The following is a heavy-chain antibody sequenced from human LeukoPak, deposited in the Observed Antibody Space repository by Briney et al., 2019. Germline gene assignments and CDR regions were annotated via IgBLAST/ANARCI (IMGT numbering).Heavy chain of an antibody. J-gene: IGHJ5*02. Sequence: GASVKDSCKASGYTFTGYYMHWVRQAPGQGLEWMGRINPNSGGTNYAQKFQGRVTMTRDTSISTAYMELSRLRSDDTAVYYCARGPSSGYYSNWFDPWGQGTLVTVSS. CDR1: GYTFTGYY. V-gene: IGHV1-2*06. CDR2: INPNSGGT. CDR3: ARGPSSGYYSNWFDP. D-gene: IGHD3-22*01.